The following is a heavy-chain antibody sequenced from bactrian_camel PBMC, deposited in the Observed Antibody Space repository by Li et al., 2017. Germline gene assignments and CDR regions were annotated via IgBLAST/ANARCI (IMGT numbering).Heavy chain of an antibody. J-gene: IGHJ6*01. CDR1: GFAVGLYG. CDR2: IHPSPNPT. CDR3: AAGRGATTTGWGPRVPFGF. D-gene: IGHD5*01. V-gene: IGHV3S31*01. Sequence: VQLVESGGDLVQPGGSLKLSCLSSGFAVGLYGMNWVCKTPGKGFEWVSTIHPSPNPTYYADTVKGRFTISRDDAKNTLYLQMNNLKPEDTAVYYCAAGRGATTTGWGPRVPFGFWGQGTQVTVS.